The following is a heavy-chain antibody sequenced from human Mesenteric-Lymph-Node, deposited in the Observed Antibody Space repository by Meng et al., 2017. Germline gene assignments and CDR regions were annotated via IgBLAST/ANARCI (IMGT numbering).Heavy chain of an antibody. J-gene: IGHJ4*02. CDR1: GFTFSNYA. CDR2: ISGSGGST. D-gene: IGHD3-22*01. V-gene: IGHV3-23*01. Sequence: GESLKISCAASGFTFSNYAMSWVRQAPGKGLEWVSGISGSGGSTYYADSVKGRFTISRDNSKNTLYLQMNSLRAEDTAVYYCAKDSSRRITMIVVGPDYWGQGTLVTVSS. CDR3: AKDSSRRITMIVVGPDY.